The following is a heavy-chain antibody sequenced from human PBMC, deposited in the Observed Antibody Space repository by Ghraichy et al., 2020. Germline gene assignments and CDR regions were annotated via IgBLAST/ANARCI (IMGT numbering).Heavy chain of an antibody. CDR3: ARYCGGDCYLSSYLAFDI. CDR2: INPNSGGT. V-gene: IGHV1-2*02. J-gene: IGHJ3*02. Sequence: ASVKVSCKASGYTFTGYYMHWVRQAPGQGLEWMGWINPNSGGTNYAQKFQGRVTMTRDTSISTAYMELSRLRSDDTAVYYCARYCGGDCYLSSYLAFDIWGQGTMVTVSS. D-gene: IGHD2-21*02. CDR1: GYTFTGYY.